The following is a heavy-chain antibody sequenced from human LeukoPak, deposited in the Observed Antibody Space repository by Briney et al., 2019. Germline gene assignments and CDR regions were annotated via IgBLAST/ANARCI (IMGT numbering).Heavy chain of an antibody. J-gene: IGHJ4*02. CDR3: AEYYFYDSSGYQQYYFDY. Sequence: GGSLRLSCAASGFTFSSYAMSLVRQAPGKGLEWVSGISNSGGSTYYADSVKGRFTISRDNSKDTLYLQMNSLRAEDTAVYYCAEYYFYDSSGYQQYYFDYWGQGTLVTVSS. CDR2: ISNSGGST. V-gene: IGHV3-23*01. CDR1: GFTFSSYA. D-gene: IGHD3-22*01.